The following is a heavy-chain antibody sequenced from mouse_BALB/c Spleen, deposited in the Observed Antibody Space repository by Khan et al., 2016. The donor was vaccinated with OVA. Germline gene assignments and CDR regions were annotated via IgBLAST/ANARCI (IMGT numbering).Heavy chain of an antibody. CDR3: TRSGGYCGYFDD. J-gene: IGHJ1*01. Sequence: VQLQESGAELVRPGASVTLSCKASGYTFTDYEMHWVKQTPVHGLEWIGAIDPETGGTAYNQKFKGKATLTADTSSSTAYLELRSLTSEDSAVYYCTRSGGYCGYFDDWGEGTTVTVSS. D-gene: IGHD2-3*01. CDR1: GYTFTDYE. CDR2: IDPETGGT. V-gene: IGHV1-15*01.